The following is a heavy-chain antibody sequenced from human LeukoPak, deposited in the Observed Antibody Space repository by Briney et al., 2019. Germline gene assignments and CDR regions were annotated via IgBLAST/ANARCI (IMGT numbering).Heavy chain of an antibody. D-gene: IGHD1-26*01. V-gene: IGHV3-23*01. J-gene: IGHJ4*02. CDR1: GVTFSSYA. CDR2: ISGSGGSA. CDR3: AMTDSGSYPIPFDY. Sequence: GGSLRLSCAASGVTFSSYAMNWVRQAPGKGLEWVSAISGSGGSAYYADSVKGRFTISRDNSKNTLYLQMNSLRAEDTAVYYCAMTDSGSYPIPFDYWGQGTLVTVSS.